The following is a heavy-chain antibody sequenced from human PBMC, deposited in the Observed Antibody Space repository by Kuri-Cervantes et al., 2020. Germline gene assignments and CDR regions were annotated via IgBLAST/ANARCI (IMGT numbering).Heavy chain of an antibody. J-gene: IGHJ4*02. CDR2: IKQDGSEK. D-gene: IGHD4-17*01. V-gene: IGHV3-7*03. Sequence: ETLSLTCAASGFTFTSYWMSWVRQAPGKGLEWVANIKQDGSEKYYVASVKGRFTISRDNSKNTLYLQLNSLKTEDTAVYYCTSEGDYVDYAHWGQGTLVTVSS. CDR1: GFTFTSYW. CDR3: TSEGDYVDYAH.